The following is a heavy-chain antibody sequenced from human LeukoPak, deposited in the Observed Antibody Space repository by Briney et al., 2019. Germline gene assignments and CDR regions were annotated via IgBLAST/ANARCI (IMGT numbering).Heavy chain of an antibody. CDR3: ASGPADRGWY. CDR1: GFTFSSYS. D-gene: IGHD2-15*01. Sequence: GGSLRLSCAASGFTFSSYSINWVRPTPGEGPWWVSSISSSSSYLYYADSVKGRFTISKDNAKNSLYLQMNSLRAEETAVYYCASGPADRGWYWGQGTLVTGSS. V-gene: IGHV3-21*01. CDR2: ISSSSSYL. J-gene: IGHJ4*02.